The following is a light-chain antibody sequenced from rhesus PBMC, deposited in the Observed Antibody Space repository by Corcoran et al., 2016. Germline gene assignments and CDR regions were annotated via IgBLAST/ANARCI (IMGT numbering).Light chain of an antibody. CDR1: QSVGSN. CDR3: QRSSNLWT. CDR2: GAS. Sequence: ETVVTQSPATLSLSPGERATLSCMASQSVGSNLAWYQQKPGQAPRLLIYGASSRATGIPDRFSGSGSGTDFTLPISSLEPEGIGVSYCQRSSNLWTFGQGTKV. V-gene: IGKV3-24*04. J-gene: IGKJ1*01.